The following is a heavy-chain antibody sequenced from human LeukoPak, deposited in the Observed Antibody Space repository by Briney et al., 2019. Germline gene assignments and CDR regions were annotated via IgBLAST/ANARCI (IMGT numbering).Heavy chain of an antibody. CDR3: AREEIAARPYDY. CDR1: GYTFTGYY. J-gene: IGHJ4*02. CDR2: INPNSGGT. V-gene: IGHV1-2*06. Sequence: ASVKVSCKASGYTFTGYYMHWVRQAPGQGLEWMGRINPNSGGTNYAQKFQGRVTMTTDTSTSTAYMELRSLRSDDTAVYYCAREEIAARPYDYWGQGTLVTVSS. D-gene: IGHD6-6*01.